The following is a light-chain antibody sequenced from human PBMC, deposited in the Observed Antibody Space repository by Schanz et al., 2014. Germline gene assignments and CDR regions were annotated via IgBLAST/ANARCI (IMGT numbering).Light chain of an antibody. CDR3: QQYYRTLT. J-gene: IGKJ4*01. CDR2: WAS. CDR1: QSVLYSSDNKNY. Sequence: DIVMTQSPDSLAVSLGERATINCKSSQSVLYSSDNKNYLAWYQQKPGQPPKLLISWASSRESGVPDRFSGSGAGTDFTLSVSNLQAEDVAVYYCQQYYRTLTFGGGTKVEIK. V-gene: IGKV4-1*01.